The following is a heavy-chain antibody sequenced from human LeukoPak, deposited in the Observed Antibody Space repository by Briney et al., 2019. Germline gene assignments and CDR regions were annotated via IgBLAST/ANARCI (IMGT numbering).Heavy chain of an antibody. D-gene: IGHD4-11*01. Sequence: ASVKVSCKASGYTFTGYYMHWVRQAPGQGLEWMGLINPNSGGTNYAQKFQGRVTMTSDTSISTAYMELSRLRSDDTAVYYCAREAVVVNSDYNGWFDTWGQGTLVTVSS. CDR2: INPNSGGT. CDR1: GYTFTGYY. J-gene: IGHJ5*02. CDR3: AREAVVVNSDYNGWFDT. V-gene: IGHV1-2*02.